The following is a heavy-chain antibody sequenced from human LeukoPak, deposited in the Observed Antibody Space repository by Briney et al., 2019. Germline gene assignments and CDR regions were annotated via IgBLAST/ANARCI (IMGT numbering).Heavy chain of an antibody. V-gene: IGHV5-51*01. CDR2: IYLSDSET. Sequence: GESLKISCKGTGYSFTSYWMGWVRQMPGKGLEWMGIIYLSDSETRYSPSFQGQVTISADRSISTAYLQWNSLKASDTAMYYCASQIQAAGTFDYWGQGTLVTVAS. CDR1: GYSFTSYW. CDR3: ASQIQAAGTFDY. J-gene: IGHJ4*02. D-gene: IGHD6-13*01.